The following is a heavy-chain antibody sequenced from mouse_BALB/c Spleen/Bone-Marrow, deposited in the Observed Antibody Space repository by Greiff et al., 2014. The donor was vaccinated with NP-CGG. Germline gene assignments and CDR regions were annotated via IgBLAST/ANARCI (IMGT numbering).Heavy chain of an antibody. CDR2: IPYSGTT. J-gene: IGHJ4*01. CDR3: ARFAGTPYTMDY. CDR1: GYSITSYYS. D-gene: IGHD4-1*01. V-gene: IGHV3-1*02. Sequence: VQLKESGPDLVKPSQSLSLTCTVTGYSITSYYSWHWIRQFPGNKLEWMGYIPYSGTTVYNPSLKSRISITRDTSNNQFFLQLNSVTTEDTATYYCARFAGTPYTMDYWGQGTSVTVSS.